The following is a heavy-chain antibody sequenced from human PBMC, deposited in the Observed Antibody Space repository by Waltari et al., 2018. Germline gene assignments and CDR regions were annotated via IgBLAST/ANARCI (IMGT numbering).Heavy chain of an antibody. CDR2: ISGSGGST. D-gene: IGHD2-15*01. Sequence: EVQLLESGGGLVQPGGSLRLSCAASGFTFSSYAMSWVPPAPGKGLEWVSDISGSGGSTYYADSVKGRFTISRDNSKNTLYLQMNSLRAEDTAVYYCAREEGYCSGGSCRDAFDIWGQGTMVTVSS. CDR1: GFTFSSYA. V-gene: IGHV3-23*01. J-gene: IGHJ3*02. CDR3: AREEGYCSGGSCRDAFDI.